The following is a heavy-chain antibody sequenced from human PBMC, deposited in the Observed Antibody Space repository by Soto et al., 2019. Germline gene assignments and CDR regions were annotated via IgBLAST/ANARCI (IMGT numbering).Heavy chain of an antibody. CDR2: ITWNSGNI. CDR3: AKAPRGGAVAVPFFDQ. Sequence: EVQLVESGGGLVQPGRSLRLSCTASGFDFGEYAMHWVRQAPGKGLEWVSGITWNSGNIGYAESVKGRFTISRDNANNSLFLQKTSRGPEDTPVFYCAKAPRGGAVAVPFFDQRGQGAQVTVSS. J-gene: IGHJ4*02. V-gene: IGHV3-9*01. D-gene: IGHD6-19*01. CDR1: GFDFGEYA.